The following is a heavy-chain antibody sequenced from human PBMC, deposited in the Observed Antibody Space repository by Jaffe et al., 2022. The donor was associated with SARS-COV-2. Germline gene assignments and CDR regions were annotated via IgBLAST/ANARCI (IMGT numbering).Heavy chain of an antibody. J-gene: IGHJ4*02. CDR3: ARAQMIAAAGTGVLLYFDY. CDR2: ISSSSSTI. CDR1: GFTFSSYS. D-gene: IGHD6-13*01. V-gene: IGHV3-48*02. Sequence: EVQLVESGGGLVQPGGSLRLSCAASGFTFSSYSMNWVRQAPGKGLEWVSYISSSSSTIYYADSVKGRFTISRDNAKNSLYLQMNSLRDEDTAVYYCARAQMIAAAGTGVLLYFDYWGQGTLVTVSS.